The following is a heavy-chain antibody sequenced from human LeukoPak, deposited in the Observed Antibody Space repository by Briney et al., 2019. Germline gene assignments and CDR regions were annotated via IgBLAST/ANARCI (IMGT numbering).Heavy chain of an antibody. CDR1: GFTFSSYG. V-gene: IGHV3-30*18. D-gene: IGHD3-22*01. J-gene: IGHJ6*02. Sequence: GRSLRLSCAASGFTFSSYGMHWVRQAPGKGLEWVAVISYDGSNKYYADSVKGRFTISRDNSKNTLYLQMNSLRAEDTAVYYCAKDLYDSSGYQYYYGMDVWGQGTTVTVSS. CDR2: ISYDGSNK. CDR3: AKDLYDSSGYQYYYGMDV.